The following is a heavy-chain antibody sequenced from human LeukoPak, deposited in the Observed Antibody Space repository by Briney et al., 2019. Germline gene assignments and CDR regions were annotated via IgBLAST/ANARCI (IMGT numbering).Heavy chain of an antibody. J-gene: IGHJ4*02. Sequence: SETLSLTCAVYGGSFSGYYWSWIRQPPGKGLEWIGEINRSGSTNYNPSLKSRVTISVDTSKNQFSLKLSSVTAADTAVYYCARQVKSSGYRDYWGQGTLVTVSS. CDR2: INRSGST. V-gene: IGHV4-34*01. CDR3: ARQVKSSGYRDY. CDR1: GGSFSGYY. D-gene: IGHD3-22*01.